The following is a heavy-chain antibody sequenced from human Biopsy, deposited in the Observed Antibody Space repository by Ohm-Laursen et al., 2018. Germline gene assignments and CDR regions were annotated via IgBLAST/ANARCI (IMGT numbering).Heavy chain of an antibody. CDR3: ARDSGILNYGNFKYYHYYGMDA. CDR2: IYYSVMT. J-gene: IGHJ6*02. CDR1: GDSVTKYY. V-gene: IGHV4-59*02. Sequence: SDTLSLTCTVSGDSVTKYYWSWIRQPPGKGLEWIGHIYYSVMTNYNPSLQSRVSISVDTSRNQVPLTLSSVTAADTAVYYCARDSGILNYGNFKYYHYYGMDAWGQGTKVTVSS. D-gene: IGHD4-11*01.